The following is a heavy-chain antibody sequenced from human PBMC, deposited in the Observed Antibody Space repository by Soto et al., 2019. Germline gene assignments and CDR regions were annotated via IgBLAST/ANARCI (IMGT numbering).Heavy chain of an antibody. CDR3: ARTYYYDSSGYYRGPYYFDY. V-gene: IGHV1-69*06. CDR2: IIPIFGTA. CDR1: GGTFSSYA. D-gene: IGHD3-22*01. J-gene: IGHJ4*02. Sequence: ASVKVSCKASGGTFSSYAISWVRQAPGQGLEWMGGIIPIFGTANYAQKFQGRVTITADKSTSTAYMELSSLRSEDTAVYYCARTYYYDSSGYYRGPYYFDYWGQGTLVTVSS.